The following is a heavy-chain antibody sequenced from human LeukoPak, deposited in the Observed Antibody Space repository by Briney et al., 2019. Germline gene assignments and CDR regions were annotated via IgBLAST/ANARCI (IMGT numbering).Heavy chain of an antibody. CDR1: GFTFSSYG. Sequence: GGSLKLSCAASGFTFSSYGMHWVRQAPGKGLEWVAVISYDGSNKYYADSVKGRFTISRDNSKNTLYLQMNSLRAEDTAVYYCAKDRDSSGWYQYWGQGTLVTVSS. CDR2: ISYDGSNK. V-gene: IGHV3-30*18. J-gene: IGHJ4*02. CDR3: AKDRDSSGWYQY. D-gene: IGHD6-19*01.